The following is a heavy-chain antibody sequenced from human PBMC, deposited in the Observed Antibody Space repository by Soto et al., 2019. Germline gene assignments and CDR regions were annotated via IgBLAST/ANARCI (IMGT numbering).Heavy chain of an antibody. Sequence: IYSADNTFYVDSVKGRFIISRDNSKNTVYLQMNSLRADDTAVYYCARGSLYWGQGTLVTVSS. CDR3: ARGSLY. V-gene: IGHV3-66*01. J-gene: IGHJ4*01. CDR2: IYSADNT.